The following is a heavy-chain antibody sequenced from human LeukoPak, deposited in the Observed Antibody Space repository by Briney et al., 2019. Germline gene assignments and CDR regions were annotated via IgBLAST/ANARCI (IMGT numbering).Heavy chain of an antibody. V-gene: IGHV1-69*05. CDR3: ARGTATISVA. CDR2: IIPIFGTA. CDR1: GGTFSSYA. D-gene: IGHD5-24*01. Sequence: GASVKVSCKASGGTFSSYAISWVRQAPGQGLEWMGRIIPIFGTANYAQKFQGRVTITTDESTSTAYMELSSLRSEDTAVYYCARGTATISVAWGQGTLVTVSS. J-gene: IGHJ5*02.